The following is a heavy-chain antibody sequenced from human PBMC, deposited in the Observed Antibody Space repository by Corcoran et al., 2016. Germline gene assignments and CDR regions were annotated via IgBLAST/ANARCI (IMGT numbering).Heavy chain of an antibody. V-gene: IGHV3-21*01. CDR3: AGNPPYYYYGMDV. Sequence: EVQLVESGGGLVKPGGSLRLSCAASGFTFSSYSMNWVRQAPGKGLEWVSSISSSSSYIYYADSVKGRFTISRDNAKNSLYLQMNSLRAEDTAVYYCAGNPPYYYYGMDVWGQGTTVTVSS. CDR1: GFTFSSYS. J-gene: IGHJ6*02. CDR2: ISSSSSYI.